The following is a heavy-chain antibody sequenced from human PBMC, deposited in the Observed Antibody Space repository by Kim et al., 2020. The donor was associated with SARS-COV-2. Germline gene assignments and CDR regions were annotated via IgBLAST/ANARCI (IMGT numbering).Heavy chain of an antibody. CDR2: IWSDGSNK. D-gene: IGHD6-19*01. V-gene: IGHV3-33*06. J-gene: IGHJ4*02. CDR1: GFTFSSSA. CDR3: AKGVAGRSGGHFDN. Sequence: GGSLRLSCAASGFTFSSSAMHWVRQAPGKGLEWVAVIWSDGSNKYYADSVRGRFTISRDNSKKTVYLQMNSLGGDDTAVYYCAKGVAGRSGGHFDNWGQGTLVTVSS.